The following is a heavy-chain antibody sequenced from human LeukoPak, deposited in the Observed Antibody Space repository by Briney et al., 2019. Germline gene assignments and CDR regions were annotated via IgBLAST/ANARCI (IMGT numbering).Heavy chain of an antibody. CDR2: IKQDGSEK. V-gene: IGHV3-7*01. CDR1: GFTFSSYW. Sequence: GGSLRLSCAASGFTFSSYWMSWVRQAPGKGLEWVANIKQDGSEKYYVDSVKGRFTITRNNAKNSLYLQMNSLRAEDTAVYYCARSKGENYYDFWSGYGYWGQGTLVTVSS. CDR3: ARSKGENYYDFWSGYGY. D-gene: IGHD3-3*01. J-gene: IGHJ4*02.